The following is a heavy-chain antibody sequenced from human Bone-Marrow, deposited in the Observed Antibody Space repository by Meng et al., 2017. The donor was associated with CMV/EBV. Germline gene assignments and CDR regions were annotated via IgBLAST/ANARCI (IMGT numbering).Heavy chain of an antibody. Sequence: SVKVSCKASGGTFSSYAISWVRQAPGQGLEWMGGIIPIFGTANYAQKFQGRVTITTDESTSAAYMELSSLRSEDTAVYYWASKRGWNYSGMDVWGQGTTVTVSS. CDR1: GGTFSSYA. J-gene: IGHJ6*02. V-gene: IGHV1-69*05. CDR3: ASKRGWNYSGMDV. D-gene: IGHD1-7*01. CDR2: IIPIFGTA.